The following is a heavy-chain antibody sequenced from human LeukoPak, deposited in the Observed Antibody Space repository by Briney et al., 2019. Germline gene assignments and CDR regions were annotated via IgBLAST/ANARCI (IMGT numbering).Heavy chain of an antibody. CDR2: IIPIFGTT. CDR3: ARVVGLTGYSSSWYSGYYYYMDV. D-gene: IGHD6-13*01. V-gene: IGHV1-69*06. Sequence: SVKVSCKASVGTFSSYAISWVRQAPGQGPEWMGGIIPIFGTTNYAQKFQDRVTITADKSTRTAYMELSSLRSEDTAVYYCARVVGLTGYSSSWYSGYYYYMDVWGKGTTVTVSS. CDR1: VGTFSSYA. J-gene: IGHJ6*03.